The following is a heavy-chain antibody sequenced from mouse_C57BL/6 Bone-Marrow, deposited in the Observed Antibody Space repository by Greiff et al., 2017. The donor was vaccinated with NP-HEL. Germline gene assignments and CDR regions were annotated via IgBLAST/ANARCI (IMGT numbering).Heavy chain of an antibody. D-gene: IGHD2-4*01. V-gene: IGHV5-15*01. CDR3: ARHRSDYSFAY. CDR1: GFTFSDYG. J-gene: IGHJ3*01. CDR2: ISNLAYSI. Sequence: EVKLMESGGGLVQPGGSLKLSCAASGFTFSDYGMAWVRQAPRKGPEWVAFISNLAYSIYYADTVTGRFTISRENAKNTLYLEMSRLRSEDTAMDYCARHRSDYSFAYWGQGTLVTVSA.